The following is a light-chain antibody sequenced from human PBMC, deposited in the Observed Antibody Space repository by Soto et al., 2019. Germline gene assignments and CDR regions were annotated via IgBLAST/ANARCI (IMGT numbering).Light chain of an antibody. CDR3: QQYGGSSYT. Sequence: EIVLTQSPGTLSLSPGERATLSCRASQSVSSSYLAWYQQKPGQAPRLLIYGASSRATGIPDRFSGSGSGTDFTLTISRLEPEDFAVYYYQQYGGSSYTFGQGTKLEIK. CDR2: GAS. J-gene: IGKJ2*01. CDR1: QSVSSSY. V-gene: IGKV3-20*01.